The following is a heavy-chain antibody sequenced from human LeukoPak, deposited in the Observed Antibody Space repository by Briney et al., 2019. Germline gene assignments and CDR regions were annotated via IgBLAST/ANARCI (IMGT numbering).Heavy chain of an antibody. Sequence: PGGSLRLSCAASGFTFSSYAMHWVRQAPGKGLEWVSAISGSGGSTYYADSVKGRFTISRDNSKNTLYLQMNSLRAEDTAVYYCAKDLPNTYYYDSSGYYYGPTLNWGQGTLVTVSS. D-gene: IGHD3-22*01. CDR3: AKDLPNTYYYDSSGYYYGPTLN. CDR2: ISGSGGST. J-gene: IGHJ4*02. V-gene: IGHV3-23*01. CDR1: GFTFSSYA.